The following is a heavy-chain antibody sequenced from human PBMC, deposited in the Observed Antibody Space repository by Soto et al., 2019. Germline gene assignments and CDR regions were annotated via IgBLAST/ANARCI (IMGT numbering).Heavy chain of an antibody. D-gene: IGHD6-6*01. CDR1: GFTFSSYS. V-gene: IGHV3-21*01. J-gene: IGHJ5*02. Sequence: PGGSLRLSCAASGFTFSSYSMNWVRQAPGKGLEWVSSISSSSSYIYYADSVKGRFTISRDNAKNSLYLQMNSLRAEDTAVYYCARDLKAARTNNWFDPWGQGTLVTVSS. CDR3: ARDLKAARTNNWFDP. CDR2: ISSSSSYI.